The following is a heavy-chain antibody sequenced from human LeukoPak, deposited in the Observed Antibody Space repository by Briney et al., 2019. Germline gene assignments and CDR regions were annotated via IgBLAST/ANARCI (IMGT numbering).Heavy chain of an antibody. CDR1: GFTFSSYA. CDR2: ISYDGSNK. Sequence: GGSLRLSCAASGFTFSSYAMHWVRQAPGKGLEWVAVISYDGSNKYYADSVKGRFTISRDNSKNTLYLQMNSLRAEDTAVYYCARDNGGYATTNTFDYWGQGTLVTVSS. D-gene: IGHD2-2*01. J-gene: IGHJ4*02. V-gene: IGHV3-30*04. CDR3: ARDNGGYATTNTFDY.